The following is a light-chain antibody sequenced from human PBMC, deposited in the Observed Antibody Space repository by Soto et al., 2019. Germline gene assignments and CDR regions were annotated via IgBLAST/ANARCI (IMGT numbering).Light chain of an antibody. Sequence: EIVMPQSPATLSVSPGERATLSCRASQSVSSNLAWYQQKPGQVPRLLIYGASTRATGIPARFSGSGSGTDFTLTISSLQSEDFAVYYCQHYNNWPPWTFGQGTKVDIK. J-gene: IGKJ1*01. CDR1: QSVSSN. CDR3: QHYNNWPPWT. V-gene: IGKV3-15*01. CDR2: GAS.